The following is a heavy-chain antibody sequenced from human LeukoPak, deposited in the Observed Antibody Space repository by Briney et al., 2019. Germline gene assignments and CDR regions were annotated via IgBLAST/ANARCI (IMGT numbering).Heavy chain of an antibody. V-gene: IGHV3-23*01. CDR2: LSFIDYST. Sequence: GGSLRLSCTASGSTLRNNIMTWVRQAPGKGLEWVSSLSFIDYSTYYADSVKGRFIISRDTSRNTLFLQMDSLRAEDTGVYYCGREGYTSGYAGAFDTWGQGTMVTVSS. CDR3: GREGYTSGYAGAFDT. D-gene: IGHD2-2*01. J-gene: IGHJ3*02. CDR1: GSTLRNNI.